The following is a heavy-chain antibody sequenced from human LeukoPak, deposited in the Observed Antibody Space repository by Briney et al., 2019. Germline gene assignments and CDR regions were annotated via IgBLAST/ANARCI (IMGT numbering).Heavy chain of an antibody. J-gene: IGHJ4*02. V-gene: IGHV7-4-1*02. CDR3: ARVRNDVDTAMAHFDY. CDR1: GYTFTSYA. CDR2: INTNTGNP. D-gene: IGHD5-18*01. Sequence: ASVKVSCKASGYTFTSYAMNWVRQAPGQGLEWMGWINTNTGNPTYAQGFTGRFVFSLDTSVSTAYLQISSLKAEDTAVYYCARVRNDVDTAMAHFDYWGQGTLVTVSS.